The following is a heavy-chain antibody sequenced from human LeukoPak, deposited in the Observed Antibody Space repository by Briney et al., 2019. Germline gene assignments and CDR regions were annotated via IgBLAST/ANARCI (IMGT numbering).Heavy chain of an antibody. CDR2: INPSGGST. CDR3: ASSVGYYYGSGSYFSFDY. D-gene: IGHD3-10*01. J-gene: IGHJ4*02. CDR1: GYTFTSYY. Sequence: ASVKVSCQASGYTFTSYYMHWVRQAPGQGLEWMGIINPSGGSTSYAQKFQGRVTMTRDTSTSTVYMELSSLRSEDTAVYYCASSVGYYYGSGSYFSFDYWGQGTLVTVSS. V-gene: IGHV1-46*01.